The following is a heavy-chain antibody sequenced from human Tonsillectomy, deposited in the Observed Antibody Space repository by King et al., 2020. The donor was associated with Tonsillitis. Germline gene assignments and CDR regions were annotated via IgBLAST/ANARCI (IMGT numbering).Heavy chain of an antibody. D-gene: IGHD3-22*01. CDR2: ISSSGSTI. CDR3: ARERITMIVVVNDAFDI. CDR1: GFTFSDYY. V-gene: IGHV3-11*01. Sequence: VQLVESGGGLVKPGGSLRLSCAASGFTFSDYYMSWIRQAPGKGLEGVSYISSSGSTIDFADSVKGRFTISRDNAKNSLYLQMNSLRAEDTAVYYCARERITMIVVVNDAFDIWGQGTMVTVSS. J-gene: IGHJ3*02.